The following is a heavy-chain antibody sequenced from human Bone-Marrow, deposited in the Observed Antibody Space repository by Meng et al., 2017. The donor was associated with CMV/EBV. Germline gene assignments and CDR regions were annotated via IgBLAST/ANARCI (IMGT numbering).Heavy chain of an antibody. Sequence: GESLKISCAASGFTFSSYSMNWVRQAPGKGLEWVSFISSSSSYIYYADSVKGRFTISRDNAKNSLYLQMNSLRAEDTAVYYCARENTAMVSYYGMDVWGQGTTVTVSS. V-gene: IGHV3-21*01. CDR3: ARENTAMVSYYGMDV. J-gene: IGHJ6*02. D-gene: IGHD5-18*01. CDR1: GFTFSSYS. CDR2: ISSSSSYI.